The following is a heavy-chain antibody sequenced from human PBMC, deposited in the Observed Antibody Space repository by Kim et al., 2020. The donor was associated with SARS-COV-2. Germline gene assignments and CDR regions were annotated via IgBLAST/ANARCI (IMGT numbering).Heavy chain of an antibody. CDR3: ARETMVRGVKVLYYYYGMDV. Sequence: GGSLRPSCAASGFTFSSYGMHWVRQAPGKGLDWVAVIWYDGRNKYYAASVKGRFTISRDNSKNTLYLQMNSLRAEDTAVYYCARETMVRGVKVLYYYYGMDVWGQGTTVTVSS. CDR2: IWYDGRNK. J-gene: IGHJ6*02. CDR1: GFTFSSYG. V-gene: IGHV3-33*01. D-gene: IGHD3-10*01.